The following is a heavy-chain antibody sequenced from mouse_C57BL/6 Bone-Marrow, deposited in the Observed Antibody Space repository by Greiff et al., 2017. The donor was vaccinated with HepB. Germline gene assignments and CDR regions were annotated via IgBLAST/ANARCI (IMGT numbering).Heavy chain of an antibody. J-gene: IGHJ1*03. D-gene: IGHD1-1*01. Sequence: EVKLQESGAELVKPGASVKLSCTASGFNIKDYYMHWVKQRTEQGLEWIGWIDPENGDTEYASKFQGKATITAYTSSNTAYLQLSSLTSEDTAVYYCTTEGYYYGGYFDVWGTGTTVTVSS. CDR3: TTEGYYYGGYFDV. CDR2: IDPENGDT. V-gene: IGHV14-4*01. CDR1: GFNIKDYY.